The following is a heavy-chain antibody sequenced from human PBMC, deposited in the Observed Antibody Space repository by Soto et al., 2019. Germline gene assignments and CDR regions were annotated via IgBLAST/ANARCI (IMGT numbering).Heavy chain of an antibody. J-gene: IGHJ4*02. Sequence: PGGSLRLSGAASGFAYSGYAMSWVRQAPGKGLEWVSAISGSGGSTYYADSVKGRFTISRDNSKNTLYLQMNSLRAEDTAVYYCAKDPYYDSSGPFGYWGQGTLVTVSS. CDR3: AKDPYYDSSGPFGY. V-gene: IGHV3-23*01. CDR1: GFAYSGYA. D-gene: IGHD3-22*01. CDR2: ISGSGGST.